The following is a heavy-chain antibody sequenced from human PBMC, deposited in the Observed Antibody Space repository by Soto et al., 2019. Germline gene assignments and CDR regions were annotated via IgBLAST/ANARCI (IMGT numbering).Heavy chain of an antibody. D-gene: IGHD3-10*01. Sequence: PSETLSLTCTVSGGSISSGGYYWSWIRQHPGKGLEWIGYIYYSGSTYYNPSLKSRVTISVDTSKNQFSLKLSSVTAADTAVYYCARGRLWFGELLNWFDPWGQGTLVTVSS. CDR2: IYYSGST. CDR1: GGSISSGGYY. J-gene: IGHJ5*02. V-gene: IGHV4-31*03. CDR3: ARGRLWFGELLNWFDP.